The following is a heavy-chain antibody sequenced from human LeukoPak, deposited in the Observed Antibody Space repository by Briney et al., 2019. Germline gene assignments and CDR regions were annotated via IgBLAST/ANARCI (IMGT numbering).Heavy chain of an antibody. D-gene: IGHD6-19*01. CDR1: GFTFSSYA. Sequence: PGGSLRLSCAASGFTFSSYAMSWVRQAPGKGLEWVSAISGSGGSTYYADSVKGRFTISRDNSKNTLYLQMNSLRAEDTAVYYCAKALPPYSSGWPYDAFDIWGQGTMVTVSS. V-gene: IGHV3-23*01. CDR3: AKALPPYSSGWPYDAFDI. CDR2: ISGSGGST. J-gene: IGHJ3*02.